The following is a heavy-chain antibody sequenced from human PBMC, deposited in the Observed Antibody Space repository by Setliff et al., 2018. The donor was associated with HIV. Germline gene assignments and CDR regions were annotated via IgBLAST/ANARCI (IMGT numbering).Heavy chain of an antibody. CDR3: ARVRLTMIMMVDYFDQ. Sequence: PSETLSLTCTVSGVSISSGSYYWSWIRQSAGKGLEWIGRIYTSGSTNDNPSLKSRITISVDTSNNQFSLRLSSVTAADTAVYYCARVRLTMIMMVDYFDQWGQGTLVTVSS. D-gene: IGHD3-22*01. CDR1: GVSISSGSYY. CDR2: IYTSGST. V-gene: IGHV4-61*02. J-gene: IGHJ4*02.